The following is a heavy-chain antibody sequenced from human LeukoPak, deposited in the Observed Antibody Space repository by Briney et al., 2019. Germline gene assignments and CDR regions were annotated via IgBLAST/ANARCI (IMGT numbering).Heavy chain of an antibody. D-gene: IGHD6-19*01. V-gene: IGHV3-48*01. J-gene: IGHJ4*02. CDR1: GFTFSSYS. Sequence: GGSLRLSCPASGFTFSSYSMNWVRQAPGKGLEWVSYISSSSSTIYYADSVKGRFTISRDNAKNSLYLQMNSLRAEDTAVYYCARGRLARSPYFDYWGQGTLVTVSS. CDR3: ARGRLARSPYFDY. CDR2: ISSSSSTI.